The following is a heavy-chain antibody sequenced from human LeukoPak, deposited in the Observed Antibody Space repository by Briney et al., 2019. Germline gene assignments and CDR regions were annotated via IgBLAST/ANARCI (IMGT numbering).Heavy chain of an antibody. CDR1: GFTFDDYA. V-gene: IGHV3-9*01. CDR3: AKAYSGSYYYYYGMDV. D-gene: IGHD1-26*01. Sequence: GGSLRLSCAASGFTFDDYAMHWVRQAPGKGLEWDSGISWNSGSIGYADSVKGRFTISRDNAKNPLYLQMNSLRAEDTALYYCAKAYSGSYYYYYGMDVLGQGTTVTVSS. J-gene: IGHJ6*02. CDR2: ISWNSGSI.